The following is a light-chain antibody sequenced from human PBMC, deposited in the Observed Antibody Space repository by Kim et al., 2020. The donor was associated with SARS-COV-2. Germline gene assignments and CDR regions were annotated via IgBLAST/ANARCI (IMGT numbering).Light chain of an antibody. V-gene: IGKV3-20*01. CDR3: QQYGGSYT. CDR2: GAS. J-gene: IGKJ2*01. Sequence: SLSPGKRATLSCRASQSISSSYLAWYQQKPGQAPSLLFFGASSRATGIPDRFSGSGSGTDFTLTISRLEPEDFAVYYCQQYGGSYTFGQGTKLEI. CDR1: QSISSSY.